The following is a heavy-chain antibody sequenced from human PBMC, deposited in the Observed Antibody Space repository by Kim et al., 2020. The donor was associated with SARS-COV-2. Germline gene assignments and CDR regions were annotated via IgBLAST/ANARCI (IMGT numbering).Heavy chain of an antibody. CDR2: ILNSGST. V-gene: IGHV4-38-2*02. CDR3: VRGRAADY. CDR1: GYSISSGYF. D-gene: IGHD2-15*01. J-gene: IGHJ4*02. Sequence: SETLSLTCTVSGYSISSGYFWGWIRQPPGERLEWIGNILNSGSTYYNPSLKSRVTMSVDTSKNQFSLNLSSVTAADTAVYSCVRGRAADYWGRGTLVTVSS.